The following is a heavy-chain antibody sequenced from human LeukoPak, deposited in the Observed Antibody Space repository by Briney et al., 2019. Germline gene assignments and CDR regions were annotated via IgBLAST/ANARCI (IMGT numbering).Heavy chain of an antibody. V-gene: IGHV3-15*01. Sequence: PGGSLRLSCAASGFTFDDYTMHWVRQAPGKGLEWVGRLKSRSQGGTADYAAPVKGRFTISRDDSKNTLYLQMNSLKIEDTGVYYCATARNWFDPWGQGTLVTVSS. J-gene: IGHJ5*02. CDR2: LKSRSQGGTA. CDR1: GFTFDDYT. CDR3: ATARNWFDP.